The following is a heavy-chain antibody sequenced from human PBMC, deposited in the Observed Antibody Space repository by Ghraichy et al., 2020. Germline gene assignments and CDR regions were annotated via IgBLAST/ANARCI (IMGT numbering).Heavy chain of an antibody. Sequence: GGSLRLSCAASGFTFNTFWMHWVRQAPGTGLVWVSRISSDGSSTHYADSVQGRFTISRDNAKNTLYLQMNSLRAEDTAVYYCARPYPGTTNWFDPWGQGTLVTVSS. CDR2: ISSDGSST. CDR1: GFTFNTFW. CDR3: ARPYPGTTNWFDP. D-gene: IGHD1-1*01. V-gene: IGHV3-74*01. J-gene: IGHJ5*02.